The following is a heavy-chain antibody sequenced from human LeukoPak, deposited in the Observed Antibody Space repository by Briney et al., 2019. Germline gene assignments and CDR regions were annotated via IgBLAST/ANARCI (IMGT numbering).Heavy chain of an antibody. D-gene: IGHD3-22*01. V-gene: IGHV4-59*01. CDR1: GGSISSYY. J-gene: IGHJ4*02. Sequence: RASETLSLTCTVSGGSISSYYWSWIRQPPGKGLEWIGYIYYSGSTNYNPSLKSRVTISVDTSKNQFSLKLSSVTAADTAVYYCASYSYYHDSSGYFDYWGQGTLVTVSS. CDR2: IYYSGST. CDR3: ASYSYYHDSSGYFDY.